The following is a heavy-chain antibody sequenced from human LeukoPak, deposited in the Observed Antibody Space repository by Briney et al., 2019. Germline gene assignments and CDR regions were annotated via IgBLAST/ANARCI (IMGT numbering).Heavy chain of an antibody. CDR2: IWYDGSNK. CDR1: GFTFSSYG. V-gene: IGHV3-33*01. Sequence: GRSLRLSCAASGFTFSSYGMHWVRQAPGKGLGWVAVIWYDGSNKYYADSVKGRFTISRDNSKNTLYLQMNSLRAEDTAVYYCYALDTVPHAFDIWGQGTMVTVSS. D-gene: IGHD4-17*01. CDR3: YALDTVPHAFDI. J-gene: IGHJ3*02.